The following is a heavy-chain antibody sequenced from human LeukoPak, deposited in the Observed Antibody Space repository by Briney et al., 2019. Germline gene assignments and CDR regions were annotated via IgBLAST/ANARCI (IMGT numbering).Heavy chain of an antibody. CDR2: ISSSGSTI. V-gene: IGHV3-48*04. J-gene: IGHJ4*02. CDR3: ARDPYYGDYVV. D-gene: IGHD4-17*01. Sequence: GGSLRLSCAASGFTFSSYWMHWVRQAPGKGLERVSYISSSGSTIYYADSVKGRFTISRDNAKNSLYLQMNSLRAEDTAVYYCARDPYYGDYVVWGQGTLVTVSS. CDR1: GFTFSSYW.